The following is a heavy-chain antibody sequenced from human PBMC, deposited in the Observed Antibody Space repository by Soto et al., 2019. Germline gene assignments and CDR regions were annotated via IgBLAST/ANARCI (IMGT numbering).Heavy chain of an antibody. V-gene: IGHV1-2*02. CDR2: INPNSGGT. J-gene: IGHJ4*02. D-gene: IGHD3-3*01. CDR3: ARVGANKYYDFWSGYLQPFGY. Sequence: GXSVKVSCKGSGYTFTCYYMHWVRQAPGQGLEWMGWINPNSGGTNYAQKFQGRVTMTRDTSISTAYMELSRLRSDDTAVYYCARVGANKYYDFWSGYLQPFGYWGQGTLVTVSS. CDR1: GYTFTCYY.